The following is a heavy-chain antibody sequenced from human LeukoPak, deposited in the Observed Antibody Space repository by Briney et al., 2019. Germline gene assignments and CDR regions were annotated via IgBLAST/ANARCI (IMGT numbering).Heavy chain of an antibody. Sequence: ASVKVSCKASGYTFTGYYMHWLRQAPGQGLEWMGWINPNSGGTNYAQKFQGRVTMTRDTSISTAYMELSRLRSDDTAVYYCARDLGYYDSSGYYYYYYMDVWGKGTTVTVSS. CDR2: INPNSGGT. J-gene: IGHJ6*03. CDR3: ARDLGYYDSSGYYYYYYMDV. D-gene: IGHD3-22*01. V-gene: IGHV1-2*02. CDR1: GYTFTGYY.